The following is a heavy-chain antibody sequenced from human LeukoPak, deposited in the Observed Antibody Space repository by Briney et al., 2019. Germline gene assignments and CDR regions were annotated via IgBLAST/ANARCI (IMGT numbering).Heavy chain of an antibody. CDR2: ISYDGSNK. CDR3: AKAQSNWFDP. CDR1: GFTFSSYG. V-gene: IGHV3-30*18. Sequence: GGSLRLSCVASGFTFSSYGMHWVRQAPGKGLEWVAVISYDGSNKYHVESVKGRFTISRDNSKNTLYLQMNSLRAEDTAVYYCAKAQSNWFDPWGQGTLVTVSS. J-gene: IGHJ5*02.